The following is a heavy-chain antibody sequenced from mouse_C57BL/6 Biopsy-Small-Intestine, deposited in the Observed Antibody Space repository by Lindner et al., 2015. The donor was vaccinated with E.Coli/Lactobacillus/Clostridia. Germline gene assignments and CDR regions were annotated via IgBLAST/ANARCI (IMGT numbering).Heavy chain of an antibody. J-gene: IGHJ2*01. CDR2: IDPSDSYT. Sequence: VQLQESGAELVKPGASVKLSCKASGYTFTSYWMYWVKQRPGQGLEWIGEIDPSDSYTYYNQKFKGKATLTVDKSSSTAYMQLSSLTSEDSAVYYCARRWLPYFDYWGQGTTLTVSS. D-gene: IGHD2-3*01. V-gene: IGHV1-69*02. CDR1: GYTFTSYW. CDR3: ARRWLPYFDY.